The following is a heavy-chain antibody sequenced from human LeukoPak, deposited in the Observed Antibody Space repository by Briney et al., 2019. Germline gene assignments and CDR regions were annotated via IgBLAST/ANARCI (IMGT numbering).Heavy chain of an antibody. CDR3: ARDFKQLSPYYYYYMDV. Sequence: PSETLSLTCTVSGGSISSGDYYWSWIRQPPGKGLEWIGYIYYSGSTYYNPSLKSRVTISVDTSKNQFSLKLSSVTAADTAVYYCARDFKQLSPYYYYYMDVWGKGTTVTVSS. V-gene: IGHV4-30-4*01. D-gene: IGHD6-6*01. CDR2: IYYSGST. J-gene: IGHJ6*03. CDR1: GGSISSGDYY.